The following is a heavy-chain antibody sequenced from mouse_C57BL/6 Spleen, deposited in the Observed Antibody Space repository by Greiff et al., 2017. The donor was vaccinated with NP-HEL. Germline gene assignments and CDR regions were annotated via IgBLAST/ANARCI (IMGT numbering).Heavy chain of an antibody. CDR3: ARRPYYYGSSQYYFDY. CDR2: IYPRDGST. CDR1: GYTFTSYD. V-gene: IGHV1-85*01. J-gene: IGHJ2*01. D-gene: IGHD1-1*01. Sequence: VQLQQSGPELVKPGASVKLSCKASGYTFTSYDINWVKQRPGQGLEWIGWIYPRDGSTKYNEKFKGKATLTVDTSSSTAYMELHSLTSEDSAVYFCARRPYYYGSSQYYFDYWGQGTTLTVSS.